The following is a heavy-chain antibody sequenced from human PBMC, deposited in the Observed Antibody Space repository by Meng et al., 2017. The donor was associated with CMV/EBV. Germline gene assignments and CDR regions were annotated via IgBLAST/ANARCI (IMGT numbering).Heavy chain of an antibody. Sequence: VVSGREGEQSGVTVKVPCKVSGYPFGVYGISWVRKAPGQGVGWMGGIIGYKYNTNNAKKIQGRDNMTTVTSPSTAYMEPRSLRSGDTAVYYCARDIKAAAGTVRVNLFDPWGQGTLVTVSS. J-gene: IGHJ5*02. V-gene: IGHV1-18*01. CDR2: IIGYKYNT. CDR3: ARDIKAAAGTVRVNLFDP. CDR1: GYPFGVYG. D-gene: IGHD6-13*01.